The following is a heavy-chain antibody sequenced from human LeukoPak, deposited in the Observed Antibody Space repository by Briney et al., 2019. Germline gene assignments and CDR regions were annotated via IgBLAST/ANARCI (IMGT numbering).Heavy chain of an antibody. J-gene: IGHJ4*02. CDR3: ARESDNDY. V-gene: IGHV3-48*03. CDR1: GFTFSSYE. CDR2: ISSSGGII. D-gene: IGHD2-21*01. Sequence: PGASLRLSCAASGFTFSSYEMNWVRQAPGKGLEWGSYISSSGGIIYYADSVKGRFNISRDNAKNSLFLQMNSLRAEDTAVYYCARESDNDYWGQGTLVTVSS.